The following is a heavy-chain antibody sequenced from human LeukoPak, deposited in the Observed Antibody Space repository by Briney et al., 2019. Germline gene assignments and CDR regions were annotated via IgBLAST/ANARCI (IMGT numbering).Heavy chain of an antibody. CDR1: EFTFNSYW. Sequence: GGSLRLSCAASEFTFNSYWMSWVRQAPGKGLEWVANIKQDGSEKYYVDSVKGRFTISRDNAKNSLYLQMNSLRAEDTAMYYCARDLYRIVVVPHYFDYWGQGTLVTVSS. CDR2: IKQDGSEK. J-gene: IGHJ4*02. CDR3: ARDLYRIVVVPHYFDY. D-gene: IGHD3-22*01. V-gene: IGHV3-7*01.